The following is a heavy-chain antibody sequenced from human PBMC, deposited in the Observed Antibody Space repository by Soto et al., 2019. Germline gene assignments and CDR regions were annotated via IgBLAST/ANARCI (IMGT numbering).Heavy chain of an antibody. V-gene: IGHV5-51*01. CDR2: IYPADSDT. CDR1: GYTFTNHW. J-gene: IGHJ1*01. Sequence: PGESLKISCKGSGYTFTNHWIAWVRQMPGKGLEWMGIIYPADSDTRYSPSFQGQVTISADKSISTAYLQWSSLKASDTAMYYCARSGVTVISLNSYFQYWGQGTLVTVSS. D-gene: IGHD4-17*01. CDR3: ARSGVTVISLNSYFQY.